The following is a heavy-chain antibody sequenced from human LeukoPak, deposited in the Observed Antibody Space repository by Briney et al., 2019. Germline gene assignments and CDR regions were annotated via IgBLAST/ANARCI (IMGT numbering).Heavy chain of an antibody. D-gene: IGHD3-22*01. J-gene: IGHJ4*02. CDR3: ARRRGGYYDSSGYSDY. Sequence: ETLSLTCTVSGGSISSSSYYWGWIRQPPGKGLEWVSVIYSGGSTYYADSVKGRFTISRHNSKNTLYLQMNSLRAEDTAVYYCARRRGGYYDSSGYSDYWGQGTLVTVS. V-gene: IGHV3-53*04. CDR1: GGSISSSSYY. CDR2: IYSGGST.